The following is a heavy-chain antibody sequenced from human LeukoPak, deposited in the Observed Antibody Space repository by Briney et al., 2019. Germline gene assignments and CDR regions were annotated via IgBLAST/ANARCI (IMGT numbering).Heavy chain of an antibody. D-gene: IGHD1-14*01. CDR1: GFSVSSNY. V-gene: IGHV3-53*04. Sequence: GGSLRLSCAASGFSVSSNYMSWVRQAPGKGLEWVLVIYSGGSTYYADSVKGRFTISRHISKNTLYLQMNSLRAEDTAVYYCARAGPYDAFDIWGQGTMVTVSS. CDR3: ARAGPYDAFDI. J-gene: IGHJ3*02. CDR2: IYSGGST.